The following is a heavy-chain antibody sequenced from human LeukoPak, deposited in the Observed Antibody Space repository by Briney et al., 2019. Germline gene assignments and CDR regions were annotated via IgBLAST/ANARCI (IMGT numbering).Heavy chain of an antibody. D-gene: IGHD3-9*01. V-gene: IGHV3-53*01. CDR2: IYSGGST. J-gene: IGHJ5*02. CDR1: GFTVSSNY. Sequence: GGSLRLSCAASGFTVSSNYMSWVRQAPGKGLEWVSVIYSGGSTYYADSVKGRFTISRDNSKNTLYLQTNSLRAEDTAVYYCASTGTYFGPHWFDPWGQGTLVTVSS. CDR3: ASTGTYFGPHWFDP.